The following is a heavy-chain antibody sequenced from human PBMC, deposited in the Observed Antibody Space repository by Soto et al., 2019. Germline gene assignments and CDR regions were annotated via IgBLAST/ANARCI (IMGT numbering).Heavy chain of an antibody. D-gene: IGHD5-12*01. V-gene: IGHV1-69*13. CDR3: ARDRLGYSGYDYMSRRNTYYYYYGMDV. Sequence: SVKVSCKASGGTFSSYAISWVRQAPGQGLEWMGGIIPIFGTANYAQKFQGRVTITADESTSTAYMELSSLISEDTAVYYCARDRLGYSGYDYMSRRNTYYYYYGMDVWGQGTTVPVSS. CDR1: GGTFSSYA. CDR2: IIPIFGTA. J-gene: IGHJ6*02.